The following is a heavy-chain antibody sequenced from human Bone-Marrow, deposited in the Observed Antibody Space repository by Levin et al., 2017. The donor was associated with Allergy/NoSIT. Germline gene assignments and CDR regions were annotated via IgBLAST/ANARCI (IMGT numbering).Heavy chain of an antibody. D-gene: IGHD3-10*01. CDR1: GFTFSDYY. CDR2: ISSSGSTI. J-gene: IGHJ4*02. CDR3: ASYGSGSYYIDY. Sequence: GESLKISCAASGFTFSDYYMSWIRQAPGKGLEWVSYISSSGSTIYYADSVKGRFTISRDNAKNSLYLQMNSLRAEDTAVYYCASYGSGSYYIDYWGQGTLVTVSS. V-gene: IGHV3-11*01.